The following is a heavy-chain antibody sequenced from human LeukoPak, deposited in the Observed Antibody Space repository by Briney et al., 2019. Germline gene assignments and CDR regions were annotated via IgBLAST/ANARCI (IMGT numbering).Heavy chain of an antibody. D-gene: IGHD3-9*01. CDR1: GITFSSYA. V-gene: IGHV3-23*01. J-gene: IGHJ4*02. Sequence: GGSLRLSCAASGITFSSYAMSWVRQAPGKGLEWVSAISGSGGSTYYADSVKGRFTISRDNSKNTLYLQMNSLRAEDTAVYYCAKDQRYFDWLRAFDYWGQGTLVTVSS. CDR3: AKDQRYFDWLRAFDY. CDR2: ISGSGGST.